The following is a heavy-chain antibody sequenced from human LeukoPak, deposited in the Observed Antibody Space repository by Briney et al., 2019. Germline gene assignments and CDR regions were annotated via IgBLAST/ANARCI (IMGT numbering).Heavy chain of an antibody. Sequence: SETLSLTCTVSAGSISSGDYYWSWIRQPPGKGLEWIGYIYYSGSTYYNPSLKSRVTISVDTSKNQFSLKLSSVTAADTAVYYCARSNIVLIPNRLGDAFDIGGQGTMVTVSS. D-gene: IGHD2-8*01. CDR3: ARSNIVLIPNRLGDAFDI. J-gene: IGHJ3*02. CDR1: AGSISSGDYY. V-gene: IGHV4-30-4*08. CDR2: IYYSGST.